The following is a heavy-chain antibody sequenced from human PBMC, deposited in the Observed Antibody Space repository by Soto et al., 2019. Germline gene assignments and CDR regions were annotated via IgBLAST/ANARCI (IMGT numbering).Heavy chain of an antibody. J-gene: IGHJ4*02. CDR3: AEGGGLPRYH. Sequence: QLQLQESGSGLVKPSQTLSPTCAVSGGSISSGGYSWSWIRQPPGKGMAWIGYIYHTGSTYYNPSLKSPVSVSVDRPKTPLSLRLSSVTASATAVYNCAEGGGLPRYHWGQGTLVTVSS. D-gene: IGHD5-12*01. V-gene: IGHV4-30-2*01. CDR2: IYHTGST. CDR1: GGSISSGGYS.